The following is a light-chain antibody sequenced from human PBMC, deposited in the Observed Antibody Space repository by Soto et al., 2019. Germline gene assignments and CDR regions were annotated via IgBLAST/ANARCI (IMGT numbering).Light chain of an antibody. CDR2: DAS. Sequence: DIQMTQSPSSLSASVGDRVTLTCQASQDISNYLNWYQQKPGKAPKLLIYDASNLETGVPSRFSGSGAGTDFTFAISSLQPADIATYYCQQYDNLPLYTFGQGTKLEIK. V-gene: IGKV1-33*01. CDR3: QQYDNLPLYT. J-gene: IGKJ2*01. CDR1: QDISNY.